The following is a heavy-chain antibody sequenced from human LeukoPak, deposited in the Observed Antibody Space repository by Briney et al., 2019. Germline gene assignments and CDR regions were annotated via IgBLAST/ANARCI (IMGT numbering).Heavy chain of an antibody. CDR2: MNPNSGNT. J-gene: IGHJ4*02. Sequence: ASVKVSCKASGYTFTSYDINWVRQATGQGLEWMGWMNPNSGNTGYAQKFQGRVTMTRDTSTSTVYMELSSLRSEDTAVYYCARVRSMVRGVKPSFFDYWGQGTLVTVSS. CDR3: ARVRSMVRGVKPSFFDY. V-gene: IGHV1-8*01. CDR1: GYTFTSYD. D-gene: IGHD3-10*01.